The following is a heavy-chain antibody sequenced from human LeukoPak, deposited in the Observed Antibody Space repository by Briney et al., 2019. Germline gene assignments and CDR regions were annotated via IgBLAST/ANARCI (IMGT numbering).Heavy chain of an antibody. CDR3: ARDPMGNYYDSSGYYQNYFDY. J-gene: IGHJ4*02. Sequence: GGSLRLSCAASGFTFSSYAMSWVRQAPGKGLEWVSAISGSGGSTYYADSVKGRFTISRDNSKNTLYLQMNSLRAEDTAVYYCARDPMGNYYDSSGYYQNYFDYWGQGTLVTVSS. CDR1: GFTFSSYA. V-gene: IGHV3-23*01. CDR2: ISGSGGST. D-gene: IGHD3-22*01.